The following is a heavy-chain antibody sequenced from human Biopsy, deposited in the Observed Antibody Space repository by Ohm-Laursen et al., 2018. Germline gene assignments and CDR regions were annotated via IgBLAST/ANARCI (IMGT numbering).Heavy chain of an antibody. J-gene: IGHJ4*02. D-gene: IGHD3-3*01. CDR3: AADADGYYTEFDY. CDR1: GGPSGNYA. Sequence: SSVKVSCNASGGPSGNYAFSWVRQAPGQGLEWVGRIVPILGHLNYAQRFQGRVSITEDKSTTYVYMELSRLTSGDTAVYYCAADADGYYTEFDYWGPGTLVTVSS. CDR2: IVPILGHL. V-gene: IGHV1-69*04.